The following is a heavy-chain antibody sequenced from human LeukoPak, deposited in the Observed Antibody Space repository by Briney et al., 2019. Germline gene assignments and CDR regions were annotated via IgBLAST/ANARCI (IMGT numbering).Heavy chain of an antibody. CDR3: ARGKRGYSSSWYDY. V-gene: IGHV4-34*01. CDR2: INHSGST. CDR1: GGSFSGYY. J-gene: IGHJ4*02. Sequence: SETLSLTCAVYGGSFSGYYWSWIRQPPGKGLEWIEEINHSGSTNYNTSLKSRVTISVDTSKTQFSLKLSSVTAADTAVYYCARGKRGYSSSWYDYWGQGTLVTVSS. D-gene: IGHD6-13*01.